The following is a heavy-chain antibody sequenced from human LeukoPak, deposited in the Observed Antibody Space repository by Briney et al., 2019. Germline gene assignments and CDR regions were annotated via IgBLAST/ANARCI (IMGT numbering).Heavy chain of an antibody. Sequence: SETLSLTCTVSGGSINNYYWSWIRQPAGKGLEWIGRIYTRGSTNYNPSLKSRVTMSVDTSKNQCSLKLSSVTAADTAVYYCARGRYCSADICSGGDAFDIWGQGTMVSVSS. V-gene: IGHV4-4*07. CDR1: GGSINNYY. J-gene: IGHJ3*02. CDR2: IYTRGST. D-gene: IGHD2-15*01. CDR3: ARGRYCSADICSGGDAFDI.